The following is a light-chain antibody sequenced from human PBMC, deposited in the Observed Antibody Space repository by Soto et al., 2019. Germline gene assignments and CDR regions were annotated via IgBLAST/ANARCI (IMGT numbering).Light chain of an antibody. CDR2: GAF. CDR3: QKYNSAPLT. CDR1: QGISNH. J-gene: IGKJ4*01. V-gene: IGKV1-27*01. Sequence: DIQMTQSPSTLSASVGDRVTITCRASQGISNHLAWYQQKPGQVPKLLIYGAFALQSGVPSRFSGSGSGTDFTLTISSLQPEDVATYYCQKYNSAPLTFGGGTKVEIK.